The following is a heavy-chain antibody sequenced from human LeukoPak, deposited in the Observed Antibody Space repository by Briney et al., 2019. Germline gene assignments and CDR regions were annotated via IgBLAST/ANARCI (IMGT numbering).Heavy chain of an antibody. CDR2: ISGSGGST. Sequence: GGSLRLSCAASGFTFNNYAMSWVRQAPGKGLEWVSTISGSGGSTYYADSVKGRFTISRDNSMNTLFLQMSSLRAEDTAVYFCAKSRVSLYDGFDIWGQGTMVTASS. J-gene: IGHJ3*02. CDR1: GFTFNNYA. V-gene: IGHV3-23*01. D-gene: IGHD2/OR15-2a*01. CDR3: AKSRVSLYDGFDI.